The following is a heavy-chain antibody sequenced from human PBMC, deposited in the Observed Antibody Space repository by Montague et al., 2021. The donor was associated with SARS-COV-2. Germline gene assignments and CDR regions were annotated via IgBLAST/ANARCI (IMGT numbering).Heavy chain of an antibody. Sequence: TLSLTCTVSRGSISSGGNYWSWIRQHPVKGLEWIGYSYYSGSTYYNPSLKSRVSISVDTSKNQFSLKLSSVTAADTAVYYCARAPYYYGSGRGYYGMDVWGQGTTVTVSS. J-gene: IGHJ6*02. CDR2: SYYSGST. D-gene: IGHD3-10*01. CDR3: ARAPYYYGSGRGYYGMDV. V-gene: IGHV4-31*03. CDR1: RGSISSGGNY.